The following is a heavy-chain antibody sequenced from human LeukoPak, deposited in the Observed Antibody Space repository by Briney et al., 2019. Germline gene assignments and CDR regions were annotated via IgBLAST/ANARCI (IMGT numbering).Heavy chain of an antibody. CDR2: IIAANGKT. Sequence: ASVKLSCKASRDTLSSYAIYWVRQAPGQRLEWMAWIIAANGKTKYSRKFQGRVSITTDTSARTAYMELRSLGSEDTAIYYCARSKDFPFFDAWGQGTLVTVSS. V-gene: IGHV1-3*01. CDR3: ARSKDFPFFDA. CDR1: RDTLSSYA. J-gene: IGHJ4*02.